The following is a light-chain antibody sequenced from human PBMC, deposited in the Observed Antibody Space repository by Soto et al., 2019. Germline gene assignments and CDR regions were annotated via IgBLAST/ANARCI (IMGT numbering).Light chain of an antibody. V-gene: IGLV1-51*01. CDR1: AYDIGISS. J-gene: IGLJ2*01. CDR3: ATWDSGLSKLL. CDR2: DTN. Sequence: QSVLTQPPSVSAAPGQSVTISCSGGAYDIGISSVSWYQHFPGAAPKLVIYDTNKRPSGIPDRFSGSKSGTSATLGITGLQTGDEADYYCATWDSGLSKLLFGGGTKLTVL.